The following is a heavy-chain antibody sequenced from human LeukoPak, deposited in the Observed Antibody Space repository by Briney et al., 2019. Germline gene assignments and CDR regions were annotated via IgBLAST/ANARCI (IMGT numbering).Heavy chain of an antibody. CDR1: GFTVSTNY. D-gene: IGHD3-10*01. CDR2: LYSSGFT. J-gene: IGHJ6*03. Sequence: GGSLRLSCAASGFTVSTNYMTWVRQAPGKGLEWVSVLYSSGFTYYADSVKGRFTISRDNSKNTVNLQLSSLRTEDTAVYYCAAKTRLSAVTSYYYVDVWGKGTTATVSS. CDR3: AAKTRLSAVTSYYYVDV. V-gene: IGHV3-53*05.